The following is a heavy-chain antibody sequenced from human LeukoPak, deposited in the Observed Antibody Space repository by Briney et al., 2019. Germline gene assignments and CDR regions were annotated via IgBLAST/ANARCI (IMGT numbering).Heavy chain of an antibody. CDR1: GFSFSGYW. D-gene: IGHD3-10*01. CDR3: ARAPYGLDAFDI. J-gene: IGHJ3*02. Sequence: PGGSLRLSCVGSGFSFSGYWLDWVRQAPGKGLEWVANIKQDGSEKYYVDSVKGRFAISRDNAKNSLYLQMNSLRAEDTAGYYCARAPYGLDAFDIWGQGTMVTVSS. V-gene: IGHV3-7*01. CDR2: IKQDGSEK.